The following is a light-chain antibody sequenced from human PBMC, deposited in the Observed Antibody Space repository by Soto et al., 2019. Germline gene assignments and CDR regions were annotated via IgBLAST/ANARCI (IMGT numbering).Light chain of an antibody. CDR1: SSDVGTYDY. Sequence: QSALTQPPSASGSPGQSVTISCTGTSSDVGTYDYVSWYQQHPGKAPKLMIYEVTKRPSGVPDRFSGSKSGNTASLTVSGLRSEDEADYYCAAWDDNLSGPVFGGGTKLTVL. J-gene: IGLJ2*01. V-gene: IGLV2-8*01. CDR2: EVT. CDR3: AAWDDNLSGPV.